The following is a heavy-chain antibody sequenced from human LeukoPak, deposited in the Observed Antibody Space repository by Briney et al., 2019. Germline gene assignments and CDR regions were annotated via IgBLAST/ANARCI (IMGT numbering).Heavy chain of an antibody. CDR2: INRDGSST. CDR1: GFTFSSNW. D-gene: IGHD6-19*01. V-gene: IGHV3-74*01. J-gene: IGHJ4*02. Sequence: GGSLRLSCAASGFTFSSNWMHWVRQAPGKGLVWVSRINRDGSSTSYADSVKGRFTISRDNAKNTLYLQMNSLRAEDTAVYYCASQTPRRLPIAVADYFDYWGQGTLVTVSS. CDR3: ASQTPRRLPIAVADYFDY.